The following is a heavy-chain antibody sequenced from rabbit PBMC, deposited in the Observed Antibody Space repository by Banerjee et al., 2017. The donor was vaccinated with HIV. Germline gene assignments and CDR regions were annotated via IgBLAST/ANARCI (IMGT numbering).Heavy chain of an antibody. CDR2: IYAGGSGST. CDR1: GFSFSSTYN. J-gene: IGHJ4*01. Sequence: QSLEESGGDLVKPGASLTLTCTASGFSFSSTYNIYWVRQAPGKGLEWIGTIYAGGSGSTDYASWAKGRFTISKTSSTTVTLQMTSLTAADTATYFCARDLAGVIGWNFNLWGQGTLVTVS. CDR3: ARDLAGVIGWNFNL. V-gene: IGHV1S40*01. D-gene: IGHD4-1*01.